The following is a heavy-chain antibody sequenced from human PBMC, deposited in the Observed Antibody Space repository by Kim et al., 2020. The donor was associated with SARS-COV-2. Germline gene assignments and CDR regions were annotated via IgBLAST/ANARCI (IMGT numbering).Heavy chain of an antibody. CDR3: ARAAAGGNYYYYYGMDV. CDR2: IGTAGDT. CDR1: GFTFSSYD. Sequence: GGSLRLSCAASGFTFSSYDMHWVRQATGKGLEWVSAIGTAGDTYYPGSVNGRFTISRENAKNSLYLQMNSLRAGDTAVYYCARAAAGGNYYYYYGMDVWGQGTTVTVSS. V-gene: IGHV3-13*04. D-gene: IGHD6-13*01. J-gene: IGHJ6*02.